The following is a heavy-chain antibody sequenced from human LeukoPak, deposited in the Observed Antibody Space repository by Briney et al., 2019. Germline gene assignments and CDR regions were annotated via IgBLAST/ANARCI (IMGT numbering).Heavy chain of an antibody. J-gene: IGHJ4*02. Sequence: GGSLRLSCAASGFTFSSYWMSWVRQAPGKGLEWVANIKQDGSEKYYVDSVKGRLTISRGNAKNSLYLQMNSLRAEDTAVYYCARDVSSSWYETAGPIDYWGQGTLVTVSS. CDR2: IKQDGSEK. CDR3: ARDVSSSWYETAGPIDY. D-gene: IGHD6-13*01. V-gene: IGHV3-7*01. CDR1: GFTFSSYW.